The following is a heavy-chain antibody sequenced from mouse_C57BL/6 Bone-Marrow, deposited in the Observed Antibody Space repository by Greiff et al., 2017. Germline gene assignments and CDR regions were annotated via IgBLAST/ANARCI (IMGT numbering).Heavy chain of an antibody. Sequence: QVQLKESGPGLVQPSQSLSITCTASGFSLTSYGVNWVRQSPGKGLEWLGVIWSGGSTDYNAAFISKLSISKDNSKSQVFFKMNSLQADDTAIYYFARRRVAHYYAIDYWSQGTSVTVSS. CDR1: GFSLTSYG. CDR3: ARRRVAHYYAIDY. CDR2: IWSGGST. J-gene: IGHJ4*01. D-gene: IGHD1-3*01. V-gene: IGHV2-2*01.